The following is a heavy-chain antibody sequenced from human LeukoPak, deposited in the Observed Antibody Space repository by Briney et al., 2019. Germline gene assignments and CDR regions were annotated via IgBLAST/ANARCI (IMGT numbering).Heavy chain of an antibody. CDR3: ARLSRAFDI. CDR2: ISYDGSNK. CDR1: GFTFSSYA. V-gene: IGHV3-30-3*01. Sequence: GGSLRLSCAASGFTFSSYAMHWVRQAPGKGLEWVAVISYDGSNKYYADSVKGRFTISRDNSKNTLHLQMNSLRAEGTAVYYCARLSRAFDIWGQGTMVTVSS. J-gene: IGHJ3*02.